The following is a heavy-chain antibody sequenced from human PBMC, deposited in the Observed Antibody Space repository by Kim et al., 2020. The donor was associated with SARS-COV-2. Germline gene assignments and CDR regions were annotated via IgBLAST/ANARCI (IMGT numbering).Heavy chain of an antibody. D-gene: IGHD6-13*01. J-gene: IGHJ4*02. Sequence: YAAPVKGRFTISRDDSKNTLYLQMNSLKTEDTAVYYCTTDSSSWYLSFDYWGQGILVTVSS. CDR3: TTDSSSWYLSFDY. V-gene: IGHV3-15*01.